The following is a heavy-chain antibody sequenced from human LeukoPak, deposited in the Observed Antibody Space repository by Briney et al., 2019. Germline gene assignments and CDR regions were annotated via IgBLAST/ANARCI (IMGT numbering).Heavy chain of an antibody. CDR1: GGSISSGGYY. J-gene: IGHJ3*02. Sequence: SQTLSLTCTVSGGSISSGGYYWTWIRQRPGMGLEWIGYIFYSGSTYYTPSLKSRVSMSVDTSKNQFSLKLTSLTAADTAVYYCARDVRCSGGTCYDALDIWGQGTMVTVSS. D-gene: IGHD2-15*01. CDR3: ARDVRCSGGTCYDALDI. CDR2: IFYSGST. V-gene: IGHV4-31*03.